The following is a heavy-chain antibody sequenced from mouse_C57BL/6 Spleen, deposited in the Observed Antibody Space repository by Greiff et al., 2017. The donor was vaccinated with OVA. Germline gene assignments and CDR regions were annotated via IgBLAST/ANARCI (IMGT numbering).Heavy chain of an antibody. J-gene: IGHJ2*01. V-gene: IGHV5-4*01. Sequence: EVQVVESGGGLVKPGGSLKLSCAASGFTFSSYAMSWVRQTPEKRLEWVATISDGGSYTYYPDNVKGRFTISRDNAKNNLYLQMSHLKSEDTAMYYCAREGIVTFDYWGQGTTLTVSS. CDR1: GFTFSSYA. D-gene: IGHD2-5*01. CDR2: ISDGGSYT. CDR3: AREGIVTFDY.